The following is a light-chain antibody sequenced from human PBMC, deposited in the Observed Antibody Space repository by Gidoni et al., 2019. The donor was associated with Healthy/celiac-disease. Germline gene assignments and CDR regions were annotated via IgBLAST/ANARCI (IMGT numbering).Light chain of an antibody. J-gene: IGKJ4*01. CDR1: QSISSY. V-gene: IGKV1-39*01. CDR3: QQSYSTLLT. Sequence: DIQMTQSPSSLSASVGDRVAITCLASQSISSYLNWYQQKPGKAPKLLIYAASSLQSGVPSSFSGSGSGTDFTLTISSLQPEDFATYYCQQSYSTLLTFGGGTKVEIK. CDR2: AAS.